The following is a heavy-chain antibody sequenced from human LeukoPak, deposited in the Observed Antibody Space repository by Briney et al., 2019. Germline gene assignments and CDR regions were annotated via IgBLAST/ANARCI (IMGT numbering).Heavy chain of an antibody. J-gene: IGHJ4*02. CDR3: ARGADY. CDR1: GFTFQFYS. Sequence: GGSLRLSCAASGFTFQFYSITCVRQAPGKGLEWVSYISSRSSTIYYTDSVKGRFTVSRDNAKNSLNLQMNSLRDEDTAVYYCARGADYWGQGTLVTVSS. V-gene: IGHV3-48*02. CDR2: ISSRSSTI.